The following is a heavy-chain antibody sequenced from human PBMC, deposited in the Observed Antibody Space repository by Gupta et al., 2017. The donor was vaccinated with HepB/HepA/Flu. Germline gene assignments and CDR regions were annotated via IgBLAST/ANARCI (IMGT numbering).Heavy chain of an antibody. J-gene: IGHJ5*02. V-gene: IGHV3-9*01. CDR1: GFPFDDYA. CDR3: AKDKYSSSMRPGGWFDP. D-gene: IGHD6-13*01. CDR2: IRWNSGSI. Sequence: EVQLVESGGGLVQPGRSLRLSCAASGFPFDDYAMHWVRQAPGKGLEWVSGIRWNSGSIGYADSVKGRFTISRDNAKNSLYLQMNSLRAEDTALYYCAKDKYSSSMRPGGWFDPWGQGTLVTVSS.